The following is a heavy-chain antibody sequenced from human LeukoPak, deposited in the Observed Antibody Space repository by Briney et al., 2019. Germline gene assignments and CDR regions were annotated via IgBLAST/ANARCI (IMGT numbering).Heavy chain of an antibody. J-gene: IGHJ3*02. Sequence: GGSLRLSCAASGFTFSSYSMNWVRQAPGKGLEWVSSISSSSSYIYYADSVKGRFTISRDNAKNSLYLQMNSLRAEDTAVYYCARVASGGAFDIWGQGTMVTVSS. D-gene: IGHD3-10*01. V-gene: IGHV3-21*01. CDR2: ISSSSSYI. CDR1: GFTFSSYS. CDR3: ARVASGGAFDI.